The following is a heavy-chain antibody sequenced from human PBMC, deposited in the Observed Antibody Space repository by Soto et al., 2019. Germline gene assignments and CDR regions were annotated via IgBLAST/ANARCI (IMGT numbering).Heavy chain of an antibody. D-gene: IGHD3-9*01. CDR1: GGPISSYY. V-gene: IGHV4-59*01. CDR3: ARAVPDYYDILTGYPTYFDY. Sequence: PSETLSLTCTVSGGPISSYYWSWIRQPPGKGLEWIGYIYYSGSTNYNPSLKSRVTISVDTSKNQFSLKLSSVTAADTAVYYCARAVPDYYDILTGYPTYFDYWGQGTLVTVSS. J-gene: IGHJ4*02. CDR2: IYYSGST.